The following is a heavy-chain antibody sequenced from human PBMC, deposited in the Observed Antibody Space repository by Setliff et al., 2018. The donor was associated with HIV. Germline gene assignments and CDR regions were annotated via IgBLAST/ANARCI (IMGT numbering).Heavy chain of an antibody. V-gene: IGHV3-21*01. CDR2: ISSSSSYT. J-gene: IGHJ4*02. CDR1: GFTFSSYE. CDR3: ARDVSWRVRTYIDY. D-gene: IGHD3-3*01. Sequence: PGGSLRLSCAASGFTFSSYEMNWVRQAPGKGLEWVSSISSSSSYTHYADSVKGRFTISRDNAKNSLYLQMNSLTAEDTAVYYCARDVSWRVRTYIDYWGQGALVTVSS.